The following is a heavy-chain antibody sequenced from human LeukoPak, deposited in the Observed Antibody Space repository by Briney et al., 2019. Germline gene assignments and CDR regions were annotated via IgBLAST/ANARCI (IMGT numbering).Heavy chain of an antibody. CDR3: AKGLRIQLWSYFDY. CDR2: ISYDGSNK. CDR1: GFTFSSYG. J-gene: IGHJ4*02. D-gene: IGHD5-18*01. V-gene: IGHV3-30*18. Sequence: GGSLRLSCAASGFTFSSYGMHWVRQAPGKGLEWVAVISYDGSNKYYADSVKGRFTISRDNSKNTLYMQMNSLRAEDTAVYYCAKGLRIQLWSYFDYWGQGTLVTVSS.